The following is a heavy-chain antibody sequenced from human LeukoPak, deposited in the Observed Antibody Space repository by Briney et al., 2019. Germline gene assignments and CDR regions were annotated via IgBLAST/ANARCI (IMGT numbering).Heavy chain of an antibody. Sequence: SQTLSLTCTVSGGSISSGDYYWSWIRQPPGKGLEWIGHIYHSGITYYNPSLKSRVTFLVDTSKNQFSLKVNSVTAADTAVYHCARARAYSSGWYYFDYWGQGTLVTVSS. J-gene: IGHJ4*02. V-gene: IGHV4-30-4*08. CDR2: IYHSGIT. CDR1: GGSISSGDYY. D-gene: IGHD6-13*01. CDR3: ARARAYSSGWYYFDY.